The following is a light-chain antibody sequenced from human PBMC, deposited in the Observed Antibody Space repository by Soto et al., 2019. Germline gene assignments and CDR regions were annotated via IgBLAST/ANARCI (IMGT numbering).Light chain of an antibody. CDR3: FSFTTTSTHV. J-gene: IGLJ1*01. V-gene: IGLV2-14*01. CDR2: EVF. CDR1: STDVGDYDL. Sequence: QSVLTQPASVSGSPGQSITISCTGASTDVGDYDLVSWYQQHPGEAPKLTIYEVFKRPSGISDRFSGSKSGNTASLTISGLQPEDEADYFCFSFTTTSTHVFGTGTKVTVL.